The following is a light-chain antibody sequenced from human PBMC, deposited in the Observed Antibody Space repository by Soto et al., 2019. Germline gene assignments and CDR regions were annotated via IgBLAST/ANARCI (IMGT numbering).Light chain of an antibody. CDR3: QHYGSSPFT. Sequence: EIVLTQSPGTLSLSPGERATLSCRASQSVSSSYLAWYQQKPGQAPRLLIYNAFNRATGIPDRFSGSGSGTDFTLTISRLEPEDFAVYYCQHYGSSPFTLGPGTKVDIK. V-gene: IGKV3-20*01. J-gene: IGKJ3*01. CDR2: NAF. CDR1: QSVSSSY.